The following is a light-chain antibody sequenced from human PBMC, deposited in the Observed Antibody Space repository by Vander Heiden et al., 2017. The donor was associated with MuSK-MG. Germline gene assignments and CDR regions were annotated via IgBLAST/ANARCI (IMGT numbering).Light chain of an antibody. J-gene: IGKJ2*01. Sequence: DIQMTQSPSSLSASVGDRVTITCRASQSISSYLNLYQQKPGKAPKLLIYAASSLQSGVPSRFSGSGSGTDFTLTISRLQPEDFATYYCQQSDSTPRTFGQGTKLXIK. CDR1: QSISSY. CDR2: AAS. CDR3: QQSDSTPRT. V-gene: IGKV1-39*01.